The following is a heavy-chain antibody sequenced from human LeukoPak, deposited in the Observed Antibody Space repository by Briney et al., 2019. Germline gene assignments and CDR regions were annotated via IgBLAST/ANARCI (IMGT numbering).Heavy chain of an antibody. D-gene: IGHD4-11*01. Sequence: SETLSLTCTVSGGPIRSYYWSWIRQPPGKGLEWIGYIFYSGTTNYNPSLKSRITLSVGTSENQFYLRLTSVTAADTAMYYCARDDSNDVFDYWGQGTLVTVSS. J-gene: IGHJ4*02. CDR1: GGPIRSYY. CDR2: IFYSGTT. CDR3: ARDDSNDVFDY. V-gene: IGHV4-59*01.